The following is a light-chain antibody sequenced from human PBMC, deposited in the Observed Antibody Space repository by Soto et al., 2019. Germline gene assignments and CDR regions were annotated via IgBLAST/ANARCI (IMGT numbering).Light chain of an antibody. CDR1: QRVSSN. Sequence: EILMTQAPATLSVSPGVRATLSCRASQRVSSNVAWYQQKPGQAPRLLSYGASTRATGIPARFSGSGSGTDFTLTISSLQSEDFAVYYCQQYNNWPPWTCGQGTKLEI. CDR2: GAS. V-gene: IGKV3-15*01. CDR3: QQYNNWPPWT. J-gene: IGKJ1*01.